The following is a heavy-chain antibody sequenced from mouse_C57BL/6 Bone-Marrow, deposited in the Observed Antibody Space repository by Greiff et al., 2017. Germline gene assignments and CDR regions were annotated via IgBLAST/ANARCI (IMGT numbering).Heavy chain of an antibody. J-gene: IGHJ3*01. V-gene: IGHV5-6*01. CDR2: ISSGGSYT. Sequence: EVQLVESGGDLVKPGGSLKLSCAASGFTFSSYGMSWVRQTPDKRLEWVATISSGGSYTYYPDSVKGRFTISRDNAKNTLYLQMSSLKSEDTAMYDCARRGITPFAYWGQGTLVTVSA. D-gene: IGHD2-4*01. CDR1: GFTFSSYG. CDR3: ARRGITPFAY.